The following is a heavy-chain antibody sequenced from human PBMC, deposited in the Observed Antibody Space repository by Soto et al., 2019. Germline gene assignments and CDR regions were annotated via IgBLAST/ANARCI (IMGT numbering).Heavy chain of an antibody. CDR2: IRSKGYNYAT. Sequence: SLRLSCAASLFSFSGSVIHWVRQSSGKGLEWVGRIRSKGYNYATAYAASVEGRFTVSRDDSKNTAYLQMNSLKSEDTAVYYCSRLIVWGQGSLVTVSS. J-gene: IGHJ4*02. D-gene: IGHD3-22*01. V-gene: IGHV3-73*01. CDR1: LFSFSGSV. CDR3: SRLIV.